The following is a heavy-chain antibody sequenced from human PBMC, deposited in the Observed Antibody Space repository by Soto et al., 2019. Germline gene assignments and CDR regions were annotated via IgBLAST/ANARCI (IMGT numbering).Heavy chain of an antibody. CDR2: IYYSGST. CDR1: GGSISSYY. CDR3: ARAWGGHVEDY. J-gene: IGHJ4*02. V-gene: IGHV4-59*01. Sequence: QVQLQESGPGLVKPSETLSLTCTVSGGSISSYYWSWIRQPPGKGLEWIGYIYYSGSTNYNPSLKTRVTTSVDTSKHRFALKLSSVTAADTAVYYCARAWGGHVEDYWGQGTLVTVSS. D-gene: IGHD3-16*01.